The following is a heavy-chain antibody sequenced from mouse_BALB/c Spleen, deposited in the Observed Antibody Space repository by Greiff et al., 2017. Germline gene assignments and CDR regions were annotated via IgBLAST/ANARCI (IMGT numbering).Heavy chain of an antibody. D-gene: IGHD1-2*01. Sequence: QVQLQQSGAELMKPGASVKISCKATGYTFSSYWIEWVKQRPGHGLEWIGEILPGSGSTNYNEKFKGKATFTADTSSNTAYMQLSSLTSEDSAVYYCARSGLRLPRDYWGQGTTLTVSS. CDR2: ILPGSGST. CDR1: GYTFSSYW. CDR3: ARSGLRLPRDY. V-gene: IGHV1-9*01. J-gene: IGHJ2*01.